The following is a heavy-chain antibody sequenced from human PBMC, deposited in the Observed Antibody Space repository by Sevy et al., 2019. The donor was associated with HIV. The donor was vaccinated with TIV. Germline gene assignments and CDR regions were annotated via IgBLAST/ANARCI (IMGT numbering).Heavy chain of an antibody. J-gene: IGHJ3*02. V-gene: IGHV3-30-3*01. D-gene: IGHD3-9*01. CDR1: GFTFSSYA. CDR2: ISYDGSNK. CDR3: AREYYDILTGYGNDAFDI. Sequence: GGSLRLSCAASGFTFSSYAMHWARQAPGKGLEWVAVISYDGSNKYYADSVKGRFTISRDNSKNTLYLQMNSLRAEDTAVYYCAREYYDILTGYGNDAFDIWGQGTMVTVSS.